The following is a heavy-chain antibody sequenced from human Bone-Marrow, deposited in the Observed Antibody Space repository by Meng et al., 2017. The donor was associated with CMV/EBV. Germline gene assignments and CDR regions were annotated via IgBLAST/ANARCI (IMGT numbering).Heavy chain of an antibody. CDR1: GFTFSNAW. V-gene: IGHV3-15*01. D-gene: IGHD1-1*01. CDR2: IKSKTDGGTT. CDR3: TYTTTGTTSLYYYYGMDF. Sequence: GESLKISCAASGFTFSNAWMSWVRQAPGKGLEWVGRIKSKTDGGTTDYAAPVKGRFTISRDDSKNTLYLQMNSLKTEDTAVYYCTYTTTGTTSLYYYYGMDFWGQGTTVTVSS. J-gene: IGHJ6*02.